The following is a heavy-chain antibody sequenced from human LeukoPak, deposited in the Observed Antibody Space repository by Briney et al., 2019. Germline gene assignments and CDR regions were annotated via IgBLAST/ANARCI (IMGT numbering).Heavy chain of an antibody. Sequence: ASVKVSCKDSGYTFTSYGINWVGQAPGQGVEWMGWISAYTGNTNYAQKLQDRVTMTTDTSTSTAYMELRSLRSDDTALYYCARMWVLAGYYVDYWGQGTLVTVSS. CDR3: ARMWVLAGYYVDY. V-gene: IGHV1-18*01. D-gene: IGHD3-9*01. J-gene: IGHJ4*02. CDR1: GYTFTSYG. CDR2: ISAYTGNT.